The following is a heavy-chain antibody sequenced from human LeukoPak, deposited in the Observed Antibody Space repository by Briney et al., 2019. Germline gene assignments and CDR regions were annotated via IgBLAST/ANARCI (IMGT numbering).Heavy chain of an antibody. D-gene: IGHD5-12*01. CDR2: LSYTGKT. J-gene: IGHJ4*02. CDR3: SEGYLEPFDH. CDR1: GASVSSSH. V-gene: IGHV4-59*02. Sequence: SETLSLTCVVSGASVSSSHWNWIRQLPGKGLEWIGCLSYTGKTDYNPSLTSRVTISLDTSKNQASLKLRSVTAADTAVYYCSEGYLEPFDHWGQGTLVTVSS.